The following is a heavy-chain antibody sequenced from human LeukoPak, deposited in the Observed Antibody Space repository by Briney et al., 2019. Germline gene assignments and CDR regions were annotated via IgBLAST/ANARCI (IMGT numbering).Heavy chain of an antibody. CDR1: GGSISSYY. J-gene: IGHJ2*01. Sequence: SETLSLTCTVSGGSISSYYWSWIRQPPGLGLEWIGCIYYSGSTNYNPSLKSRVTISVDTSKDQFSLRLTSVTAADTAVYYCARSFLGDWYFDLWGRGTLVAVSS. CDR3: ARSFLGDWYFDL. V-gene: IGHV4-59*01. CDR2: IYYSGST. D-gene: IGHD1-26*01.